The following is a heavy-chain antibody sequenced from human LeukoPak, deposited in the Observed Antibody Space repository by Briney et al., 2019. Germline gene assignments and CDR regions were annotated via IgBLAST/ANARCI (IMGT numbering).Heavy chain of an antibody. CDR1: GSSFTSYW. CDR3: ARPPGDYDILTGSDAFDI. D-gene: IGHD3-9*01. J-gene: IGHJ3*02. Sequence: GASLKISCKGSGSSFTSYWIGWVRQMPGKGLEWMGIIYPGDSDTRYSPSFQGQVTISADKSISTAYLQWSSLKASDTAMYYCARPPGDYDILTGSDAFDIWGQGTMVTVSS. CDR2: IYPGDSDT. V-gene: IGHV5-51*01.